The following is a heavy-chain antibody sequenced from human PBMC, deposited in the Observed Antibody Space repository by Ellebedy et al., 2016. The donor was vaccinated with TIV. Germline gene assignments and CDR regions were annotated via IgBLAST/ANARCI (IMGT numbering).Heavy chain of an antibody. CDR3: ARDLGADPNHH. J-gene: IGHJ1*01. CDR1: GFTLSSYW. V-gene: IGHV3-74*01. D-gene: IGHD3-16*01. Sequence: GESLKISCAASGFTLSSYWMHWVRQAPGKGLAWVSRMSSDGSSIIYADSVKGRFTISRDDPKNTLYLQMNSLRAEDTAVYYCARDLGADPNHHWGQGTLVTVSS. CDR2: MSSDGSSI.